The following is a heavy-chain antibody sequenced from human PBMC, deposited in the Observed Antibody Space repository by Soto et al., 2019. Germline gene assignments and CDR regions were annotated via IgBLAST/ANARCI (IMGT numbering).Heavy chain of an antibody. V-gene: IGHV4-30-4*01. CDR1: GGSISSGDHY. Sequence: SETLSLTCTVSGGSISSGDHYWSWIRQPPGKGLEWIGYIYYSGSTYYNPSLKSRVTISVDTSKNQFSLKLSSVTAADTAVYYCAREPLRREREFDYWGQGTLVTVSS. J-gene: IGHJ4*02. CDR3: AREPLRREREFDY. D-gene: IGHD6-6*01. CDR2: IYYSGST.